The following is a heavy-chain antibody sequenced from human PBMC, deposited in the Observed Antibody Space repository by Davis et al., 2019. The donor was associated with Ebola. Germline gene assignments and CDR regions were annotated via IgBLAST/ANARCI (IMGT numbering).Heavy chain of an antibody. V-gene: IGHV1-18*01. CDR1: GYSFSSYG. CDR3: SRAQGVGWNHAFDY. Sequence: ASVKVSCKASGYSFSSYGITWVRQAPGQGLEWMGWISGYNGNTKYAQKIQGRVTMTTDTSTSTAYMELRSLRSDDTAVYYCSRAQGVGWNHAFDYWGQGTLVTVSS. D-gene: IGHD1-14*01. CDR2: ISGYNGNT. J-gene: IGHJ4*02.